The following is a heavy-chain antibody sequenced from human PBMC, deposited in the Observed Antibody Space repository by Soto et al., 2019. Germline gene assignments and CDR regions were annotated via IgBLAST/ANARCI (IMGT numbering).Heavy chain of an antibody. Sequence: EVQVVESGGGLVQPGRSLRLSCAASGFSFDDYAMHWVRQAPGKGLEWVSGISWNSGTIGYADSVKGRFTISRDNAKNALHLQMNSLRAEDTALYYCAKSTGVTANGMGVWGQGTTVTVAS. CDR3: AKSTGVTANGMGV. D-gene: IGHD2-21*02. V-gene: IGHV3-9*01. CDR2: ISWNSGTI. J-gene: IGHJ6*02. CDR1: GFSFDDYA.